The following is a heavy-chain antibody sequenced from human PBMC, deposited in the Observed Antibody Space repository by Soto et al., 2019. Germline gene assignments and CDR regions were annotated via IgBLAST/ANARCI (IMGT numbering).Heavy chain of an antibody. V-gene: IGHV4-31*03. CDR3: ARDVSGYCSGDSCYSGIDS. D-gene: IGHD2-15*01. J-gene: IGHJ4*02. CDR2: IYYSGST. CDR1: GGSVSSAGYY. Sequence: SETLSLTCTVSGGSVSSAGYYWSWIRQHPGGGLEWIGYIYYSGSTDYNPSLKSRVTISVDMSKNQFSLKLRSVTAADTAVYYCARDVSGYCSGDSCYSGIDSWGQGTLVTVSS.